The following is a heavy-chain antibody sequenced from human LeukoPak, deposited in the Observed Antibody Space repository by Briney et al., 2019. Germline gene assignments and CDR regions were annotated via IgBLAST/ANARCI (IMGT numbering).Heavy chain of an antibody. V-gene: IGHV3-21*01. D-gene: IGHD5-12*01. CDR2: ISSSSSSI. CDR1: GFTFSSYN. J-gene: IGHJ4*02. Sequence: PGGSLRLSCAASGFTFSSYNMNWVRQAPGKGLVWVSSISSSSSSIYYADSVKGRFTISRDNAKNSLYLQMNSLRAEDTSVYYCARSLYSGYDSFPFDYWGQGTLVTVSS. CDR3: ARSLYSGYDSFPFDY.